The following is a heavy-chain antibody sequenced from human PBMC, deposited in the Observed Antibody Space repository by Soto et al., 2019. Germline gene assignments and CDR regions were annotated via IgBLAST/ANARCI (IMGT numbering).Heavy chain of an antibody. V-gene: IGHV1-18*01. D-gene: IGHD6-19*01. Sequence: QVQLVQSGAEVKKPGASVKVSCKASGYTFTDYGISWVRQAPGQGLEWMGWISPYTGDTKYPQRLQGRVTVTADTSTSTAYMELRSLKSDDTAVYYCAKTGGWNWFGPWGQGTLVSVSS. CDR1: GYTFTDYG. CDR2: ISPYTGDT. J-gene: IGHJ5*02. CDR3: AKTGGWNWFGP.